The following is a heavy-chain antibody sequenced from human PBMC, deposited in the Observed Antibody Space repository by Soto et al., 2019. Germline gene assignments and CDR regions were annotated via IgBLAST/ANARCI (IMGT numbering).Heavy chain of an antibody. J-gene: IGHJ4*02. V-gene: IGHV3-23*01. CDR2: ISGSGGST. D-gene: IGHD5-12*01. CDR1: GFTFSSYA. CDR3: AKAHSGYVWGRYYFDY. Sequence: EVQLLESGGGLVQPGGSLRLSCAASGFTFSSYAMSWVRQAPGKGLEWVSGISGSGGSTYYADSVKGRFTISIDNSKNTLYLQMNSLRAEDTAVYYCAKAHSGYVWGRYYFDYWGQGTLVTVSS.